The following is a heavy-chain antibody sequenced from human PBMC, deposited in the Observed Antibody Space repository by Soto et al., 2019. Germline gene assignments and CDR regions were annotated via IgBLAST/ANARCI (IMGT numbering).Heavy chain of an antibody. D-gene: IGHD6-6*01. Sequence: GSLSLSCAVSGRTFSRTQMSWVRQAPGKGLQWVSVIYSAGSTYYANAVKGRFTISRDISENKIFLELNGLTVDDTAVYYCARAREPEYSSSIFFDYWGRGTVVTVSS. CDR1: GRTFSRTQ. V-gene: IGHV3-53*01. CDR3: ARAREPEYSSSIFFDY. CDR2: IYSAGST. J-gene: IGHJ4*01.